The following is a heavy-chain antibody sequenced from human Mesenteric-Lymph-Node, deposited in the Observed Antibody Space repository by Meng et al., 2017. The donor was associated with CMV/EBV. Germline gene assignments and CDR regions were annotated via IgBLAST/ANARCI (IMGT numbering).Heavy chain of an antibody. J-gene: IGHJ4*02. V-gene: IGHV3-15*01. CDR2: IKSKTDGGTT. D-gene: IGHD2-2*03. CDR1: GFTFSTAW. CDR3: TTVEVDIVVVPAAPKDDY. Sequence: GGSLRLSCAASGFTFSTAWRSWVRQAPGKGLEWVGRIKSKTDGGTTDYAEPVKGRFTIPRDDSKNTLYLQMNSLKTEDTAVYYCTTVEVDIVVVPAAPKDDYWGQGTLVTVSS.